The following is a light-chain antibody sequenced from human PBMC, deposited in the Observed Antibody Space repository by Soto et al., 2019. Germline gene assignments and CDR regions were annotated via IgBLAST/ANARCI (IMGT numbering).Light chain of an antibody. CDR3: QKYEDLPRT. J-gene: IGKJ4*01. V-gene: IGKV1-33*01. CDR1: QDINNY. Sequence: DIQLNQSPSSLSASVGDRVTITCQGGQDINNYLYWDQQKPGKAPKLLIFDASSVETVVPSRFSVSGSGTNFTFTISSMEPEDSAPYHCQKYEDLPRTLGGGTRVELK. CDR2: DAS.